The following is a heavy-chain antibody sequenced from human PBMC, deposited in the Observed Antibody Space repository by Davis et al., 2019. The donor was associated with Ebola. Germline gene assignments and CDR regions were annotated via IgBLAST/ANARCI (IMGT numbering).Heavy chain of an antibody. V-gene: IGHV3-73*01. J-gene: IGHJ4*02. D-gene: IGHD4-17*01. CDR2: IRSKANSYAT. CDR1: RFTFSGSA. Sequence: PGGSLRLSCAASRFTFSGSAMHWVRQASGKGLEWVGRIRSKANSYATAYAASVKGRFTISRDDSKNTAYLQMNSLKTEDTAVYYCTTTTVTSDYWGQGTLVTVSS. CDR3: TTTTVTSDY.